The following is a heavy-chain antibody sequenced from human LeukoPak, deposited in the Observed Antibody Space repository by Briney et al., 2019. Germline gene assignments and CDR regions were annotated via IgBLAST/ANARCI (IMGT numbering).Heavy chain of an antibody. CDR2: ISSSSSYT. CDR3: AKDVDFDP. J-gene: IGHJ5*02. CDR1: GFTFSSYS. Sequence: PGGSLRLSCAASGFTFSSYSMNWVRQAPGKGLEWVSSISSSSSYTYYADSVKGRFTISRDNSKNTLYLQMNSLRAEDTAVYYCAKDVDFDPWGQGTLVTVSS. D-gene: IGHD5-12*01. V-gene: IGHV3-21*04.